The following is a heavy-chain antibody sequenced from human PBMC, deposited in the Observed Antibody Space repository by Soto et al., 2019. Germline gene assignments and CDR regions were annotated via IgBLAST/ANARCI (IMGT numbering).Heavy chain of an antibody. J-gene: IGHJ4*02. D-gene: IGHD3-10*01. CDR2: IFDSGIT. Sequence: NPSETLSFTCSVSGGSLSYYYWSWIRQPAGRGLERIGRIFDSGITNYSPSLRSRITMSVDTSKNQFSLKLSSVTAADTAVYYCARGSLKFDFWGLGTLVTVSS. CDR1: GGSLSYYY. CDR3: ARGSLKFDF. V-gene: IGHV4-4*07.